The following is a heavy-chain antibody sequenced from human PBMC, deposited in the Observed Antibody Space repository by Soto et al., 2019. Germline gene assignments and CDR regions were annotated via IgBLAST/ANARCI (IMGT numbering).Heavy chain of an antibody. CDR3: ARRDYYYYMDV. V-gene: IGHV4-34*01. CDR1: GGSFSGYY. J-gene: IGHJ6*03. CDR2: INHSGST. Sequence: AETLSLTCAVYGGSFSGYYWSWIRQPPGKGLEWIGEINHSGSTNYNPSLKSRVTLSVDTSKNQFSLNLSSVTAADTAVYYCARRDYYYYMDVWGKGTTVTVSS.